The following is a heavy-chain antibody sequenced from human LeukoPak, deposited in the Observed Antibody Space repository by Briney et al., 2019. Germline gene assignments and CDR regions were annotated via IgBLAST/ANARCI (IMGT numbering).Heavy chain of an antibody. CDR2: ISSSSSYI. V-gene: IGHV3-21*01. CDR3: ARELRGYYDSSGYIDY. D-gene: IGHD3-22*01. Sequence: GGSLRLSCAASGFTFSSYGMNWVRQAPGKGLEWVSSISSSSSYIYYADSVKGRFTISRDNAKNSLYLQMNSLRAEDTAVYYCARELRGYYDSSGYIDYWGQGTLVTVSS. CDR1: GFTFSSYG. J-gene: IGHJ4*02.